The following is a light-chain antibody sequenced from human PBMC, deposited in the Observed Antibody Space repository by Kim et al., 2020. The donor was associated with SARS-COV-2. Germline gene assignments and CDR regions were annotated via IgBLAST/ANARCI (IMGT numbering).Light chain of an antibody. J-gene: IGLJ2*01. CDR1: SSDVGDYNY. V-gene: IGLV2-11*01. CDR3: CSYAGSYTLV. CDR2: DVS. Sequence: GQSVTISCTGTSSDVGDYNYVSWYQQHPGKAPKLMIYDVSKRPSGVPDRFSGSKSGNTASLTISGRQAEDEADYYCCSYAGSYTLVFGGGTQLTVL.